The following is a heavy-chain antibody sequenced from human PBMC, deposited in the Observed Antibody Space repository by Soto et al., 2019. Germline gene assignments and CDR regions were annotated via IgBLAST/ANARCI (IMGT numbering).Heavy chain of an antibody. J-gene: IGHJ3*02. V-gene: IGHV1-45*02. CDR2: ITPFNGNT. Sequence: SVKASSKASGYTFTYRYLHWVRQAPGQALEWMGWITPFNGNTNYAQKFQDRVTITRDRPLSTAYMELISLRSEDTAMYYCAPAKYIAYCCGGCYGGAFDIWGQLPMVAVSS. CDR3: APAKYIAYCCGGCYGGAFDI. D-gene: IGHD2-21*02. CDR1: GYTFTYRY.